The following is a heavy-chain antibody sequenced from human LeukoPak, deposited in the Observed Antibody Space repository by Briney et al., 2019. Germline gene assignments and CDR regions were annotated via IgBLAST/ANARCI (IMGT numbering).Heavy chain of an antibody. CDR3: AHSNCGGDCYSDAFDI. CDR1: GFSLSTSGVG. CDR2: IYWDDDK. D-gene: IGHD2-21*01. V-gene: IGHV2-5*02. Sequence: SGPTLVKPTQTLTLTCTFSGFSLSTSGVGVGWIRQPPGKALEWLALIYWDDDKRYSPSLKSRLTITKDTSKNQAVLTMTNMDPVDTATYYCAHSNCGGDCYSDAFDIWGQGTMVTVSS. J-gene: IGHJ3*02.